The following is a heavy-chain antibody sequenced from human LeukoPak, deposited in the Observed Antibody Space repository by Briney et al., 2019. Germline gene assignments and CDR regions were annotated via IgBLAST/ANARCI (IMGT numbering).Heavy chain of an antibody. CDR3: AKDKVIGLSGYSYGYLDY. CDR2: LSGSGDNT. J-gene: IGHJ4*02. V-gene: IGHV3-23*01. CDR1: GFTFSSYS. Sequence: PGGSLRLSCAASGFTFSSYSMNWVRQAPGKGLEWVSTLSGSGDNTYYADSVKGRFTISRDNSKNTLYLQMNSLRAEDTAVYYCAKDKVIGLSGYSYGYLDYWGQGTLVTVSS. D-gene: IGHD5-18*01.